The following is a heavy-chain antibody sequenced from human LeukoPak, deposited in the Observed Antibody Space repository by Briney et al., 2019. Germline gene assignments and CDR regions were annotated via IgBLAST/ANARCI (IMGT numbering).Heavy chain of an antibody. V-gene: IGHV3-23*01. D-gene: IGHD6-13*01. CDR1: GFTFSSYA. J-gene: IGHJ4*02. Sequence: GGSLRLSCAASGFTFSSYAMSWVRQAPGKGLEWVSVISGSGGSTYYADSVKGRFTISRDNSKNTLYLQMNSLRAEGTAVYYCAKDRIAAAGSDYWGQGTLVTVSS. CDR2: ISGSGGST. CDR3: AKDRIAAAGSDY.